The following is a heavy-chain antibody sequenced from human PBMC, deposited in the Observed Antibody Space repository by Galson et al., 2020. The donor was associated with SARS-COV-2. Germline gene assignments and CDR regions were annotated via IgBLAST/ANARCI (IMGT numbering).Heavy chain of an antibody. CDR1: GFTFSSYA. D-gene: IGHD2-8*01. V-gene: IGHV3-30-3*01. Sequence: GGYRRIACAASGFTFSSYAMHWVRQAPGKGLEWVAVISYDGSNKYYADSVKGRFTISRDNSKNTLYLQMNSLRAEDTAVYYCARDLLMVNPYYYYYGMDVWGQGTTVTVSS. CDR3: ARDLLMVNPYYYYYGMDV. J-gene: IGHJ6*02. CDR2: ISYDGSNK.